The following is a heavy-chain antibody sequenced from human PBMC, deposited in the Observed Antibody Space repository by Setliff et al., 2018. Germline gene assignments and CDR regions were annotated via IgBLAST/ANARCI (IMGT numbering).Heavy chain of an antibody. J-gene: IGHJ6*03. CDR3: AREGVDSRSSTDYRYYMDV. CDR2: TIPIFGST. CDR1: GGTFSNIG. V-gene: IGHV1-69*05. D-gene: IGHD6-6*01. Sequence: SVKVSCKASGGTFSNIGISWVRQAPGQGLEWMGGTIPIFGSTNYAQKFQDRVTIITDESTSTAYMELSSLRSEDTAVYYCAREGVDSRSSTDYRYYMDVWGKGTTVTVSS.